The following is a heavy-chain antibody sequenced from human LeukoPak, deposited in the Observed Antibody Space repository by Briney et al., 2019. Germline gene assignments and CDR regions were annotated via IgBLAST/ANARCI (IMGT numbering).Heavy chain of an antibody. CDR2: INPHSGGT. V-gene: IGHV1-2*02. D-gene: IGHD1-14*01. CDR3: ARGTTNGKGAFDI. CDR1: GYTFTGYY. Sequence: ASVKVSCKASGYTFTGYYMHWVRQAPGQGLEWMGWINPHSGGTNYAQKFQGRVTMTRDTSISTAYMELSSLRSEDTAVYYCARGTTNGKGAFDIWGQGTMVTVSS. J-gene: IGHJ3*02.